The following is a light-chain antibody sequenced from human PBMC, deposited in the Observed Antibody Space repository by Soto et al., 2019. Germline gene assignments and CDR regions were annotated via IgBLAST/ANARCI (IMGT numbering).Light chain of an antibody. CDR3: QQYDIHST. CDR2: DAS. CDR1: QSISSW. V-gene: IGKV1-5*01. Sequence: DIQMTQSPSTLSASVGDRVTITCRASQSISSWLAWYQQKPGKAPKLLIYDASSLESGVPSRFSGSGSGTEFTLTLSSLQPDDFATYYCQQYDIHSTFGQGTKLEIK. J-gene: IGKJ2*01.